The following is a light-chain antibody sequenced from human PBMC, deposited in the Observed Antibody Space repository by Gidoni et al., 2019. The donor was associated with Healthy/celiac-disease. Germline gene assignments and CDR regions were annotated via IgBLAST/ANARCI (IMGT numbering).Light chain of an antibody. CDR3: QQYNSYPQT. Sequence: DIEMVQSPSSLSASVGDRVTITFRASQGISNYLALFQQKPGNAPKSLIYAASSLQSGVTSKFSGSGSGTDFTLTISSLQPEAFATYYRQQYNSYPQTFXQXTKLEIK. CDR2: AAS. CDR1: QGISNY. J-gene: IGKJ2*01. V-gene: IGKV1-16*02.